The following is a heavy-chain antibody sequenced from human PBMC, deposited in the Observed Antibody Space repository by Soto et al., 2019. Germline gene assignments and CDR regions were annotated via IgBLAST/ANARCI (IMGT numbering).Heavy chain of an antibody. CDR2: ISAYNGNT. CDR1: GYTFTSYG. J-gene: IGHJ3*02. V-gene: IGHV1-18*01. Sequence: QVQLVQSGAEVKKPGASVKVSCKASGYTFTSYGISWVRQAPGQGLEWMGWISAYNGNTNYAQKLQGRVTMTTDTSTSTAYMELRSLRSDDTAVYYCARDEPDYGGNTRGAFDIWGQGTIVTVSS. D-gene: IGHD4-17*01. CDR3: ARDEPDYGGNTRGAFDI.